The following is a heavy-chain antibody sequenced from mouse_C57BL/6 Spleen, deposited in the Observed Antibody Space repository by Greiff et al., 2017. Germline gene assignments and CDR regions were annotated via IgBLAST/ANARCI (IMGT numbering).Heavy chain of an antibody. CDR1: GYTFTSYW. CDR3: ARRGQLRLQFAY. J-gene: IGHJ3*01. D-gene: IGHD3-2*02. Sequence: QVQLQQPGAELVKPGASVKMSCKASGYTFTSYWITWVKQRPGQGLEWIGDISPGSGSTNYNEKFKSKATLTVDTSSSTAYMQLSSLTSEDSAVYYCARRGQLRLQFAYWGQGTLVTVSA. CDR2: ISPGSGST. V-gene: IGHV1-55*01.